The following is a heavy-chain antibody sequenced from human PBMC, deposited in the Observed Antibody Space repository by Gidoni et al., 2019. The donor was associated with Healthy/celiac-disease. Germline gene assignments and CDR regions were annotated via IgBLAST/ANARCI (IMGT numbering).Heavy chain of an antibody. V-gene: IGHV1-18*01. J-gene: IGHJ4*02. CDR3: ARDPIAAAGRPLRYPGY. CDR2: ISAYNGNT. D-gene: IGHD6-13*01. CDR1: GYTFTSYG. Sequence: QVQLVQSGAEVKKPGASAKVSCKASGYTFTSYGISWVRQAPGQGLEWMGWISAYNGNTNYEQKLQGRVTMTTDTSTSTAYMELRSLRSDDTAVYYCARDPIAAAGRPLRYPGYWGQGTLVTVSS.